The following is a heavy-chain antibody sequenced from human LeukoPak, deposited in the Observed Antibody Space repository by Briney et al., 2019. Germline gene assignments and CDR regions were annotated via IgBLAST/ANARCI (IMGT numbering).Heavy chain of an antibody. V-gene: IGHV4-59*08. CDR3: ARQFQFGESGVFDY. J-gene: IGHJ4*02. CDR2: IYYSGST. D-gene: IGHD3-10*01. CDR1: GGSISSYY. Sequence: KASETLSLTCTASGGSISSYYWSWIRQPPGKGLEWIGYIYYSGSTNYNPSLKSRVTISVDTSKNQFSLKLSSVTAADTAVYYCARQFQFGESGVFDYLGRGTLVTVSS.